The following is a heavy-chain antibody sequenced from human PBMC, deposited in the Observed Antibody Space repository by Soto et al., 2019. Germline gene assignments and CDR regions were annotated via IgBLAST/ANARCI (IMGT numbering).Heavy chain of an antibody. Sequence: ASVKVSCKASGYAITAYYIHWVRQAPGQGLEWMGWVDPRTGGAIYAQKFQDRVTMTRDTSISTVYMDLSGLRSDDTALYYCARDDYGIYPYWGQGTLVTVS. J-gene: IGHJ4*02. CDR3: ARDDYGIYPY. V-gene: IGHV1-2*02. D-gene: IGHD1-26*01. CDR1: GYAITAYY. CDR2: VDPRTGGA.